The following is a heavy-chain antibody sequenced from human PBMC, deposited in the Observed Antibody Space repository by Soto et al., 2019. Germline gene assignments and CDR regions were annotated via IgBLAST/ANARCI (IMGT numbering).Heavy chain of an antibody. CDR3: AREGYDYGDYWYFDL. Sequence: QVQLQESGPGLVKPSQTLSLSCTVSGGSISSGGYYWSWIRQHPGKGLEWIGYIYYSGSTYYNPSLKSRVTISVDTSKNQFSLKLSSVTAADTAVYYCAREGYDYGDYWYFDLWGRGTLVTVSS. CDR2: IYYSGST. CDR1: GGSISSGGYY. J-gene: IGHJ2*01. V-gene: IGHV4-31*03. D-gene: IGHD4-17*01.